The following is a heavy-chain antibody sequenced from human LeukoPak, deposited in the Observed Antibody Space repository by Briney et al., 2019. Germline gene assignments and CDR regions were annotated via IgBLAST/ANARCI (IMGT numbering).Heavy chain of an antibody. V-gene: IGHV4-39*01. J-gene: IGHJ1*01. D-gene: IGHD3-16*02. Sequence: SETLSLTSAISGGPISNSSYYWGWIRQPPGKGLEWIGSIYYSGSTYYNPSLKSRVTISVDTSKNQFSLKLSSVTAADTAVYYCARHSATAGYPGGDFQHWDQGTLVTVSS. CDR3: ARHSATAGYPGGDFQH. CDR1: GGPISNSSYY. CDR2: IYYSGST.